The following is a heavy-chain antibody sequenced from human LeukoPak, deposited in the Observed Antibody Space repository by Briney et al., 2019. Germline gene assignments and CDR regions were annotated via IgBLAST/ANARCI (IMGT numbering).Heavy chain of an antibody. CDR1: GGSISTYY. Sequence: SETLSLTCTVSGGSISTYYWSWIRQPPGKGLEYIGYIYNSGGSTNYNPSLKSRVTISVDTSKNQFSLKLSSVTAADTAVYYCARVHADSRSWYHFDYWGQGTLVTVSS. D-gene: IGHD6-13*01. CDR2: IYNSGGST. CDR3: ARVHADSRSWYHFDY. J-gene: IGHJ4*02. V-gene: IGHV4-59*01.